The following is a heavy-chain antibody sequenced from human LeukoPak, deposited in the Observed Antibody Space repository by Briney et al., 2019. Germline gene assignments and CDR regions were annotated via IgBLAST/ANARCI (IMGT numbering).Heavy chain of an antibody. CDR2: ISAYNGNT. V-gene: IGHV1-18*01. J-gene: IGHJ4*02. D-gene: IGHD2-15*01. CDR1: GYTFTSYG. CDR3: ARVTSADSGYGYYFDY. Sequence: ASVKVSCKASGYTFTSYGISWVRQAPGQGLEWMGWISAYNGNTNYAQKLQGRVTMTTDTSTSTAYMELSSLRSEDTAVYYCARVTSADSGYGYYFDYWGQGTLVTVSS.